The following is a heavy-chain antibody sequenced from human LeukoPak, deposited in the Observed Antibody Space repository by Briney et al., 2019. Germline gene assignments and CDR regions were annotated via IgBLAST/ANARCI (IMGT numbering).Heavy chain of an antibody. CDR3: ARAENLDCSSTSCYRNNAFDI. V-gene: IGHV4-30-2*01. CDR1: GGSISSCGCS. Sequence: PSETLSLTCAVSGGSISSCGCSWIWIRQPPGKDLEWIGNNYHSRSTYSNPSLKSRVTISVDRSKNQFSLKLSSVTAADTAVYYCARAENLDCSSTSCYRNNAFDIWGQGTMVTVSS. D-gene: IGHD2-2*01. CDR2: NYHSRST. J-gene: IGHJ3*02.